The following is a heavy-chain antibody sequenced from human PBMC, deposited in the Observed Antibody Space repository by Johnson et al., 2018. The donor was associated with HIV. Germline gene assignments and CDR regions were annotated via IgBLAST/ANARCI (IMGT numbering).Heavy chain of an antibody. Sequence: VQLVESGGGLVQAGGSLRLSCGASGFTFSNYDMHWVRQATGKGLEWVSGIGTSGDTYYPGSVKGRFTISRETAKNSLYLQMNSLRAEDTAVYYCARELEWDYAFDIWGQGTMVTVSS. CDR1: GFTFSNYD. V-gene: IGHV3-13*01. J-gene: IGHJ3*02. CDR3: ARELEWDYAFDI. CDR2: IGTSGDT. D-gene: IGHD1-26*01.